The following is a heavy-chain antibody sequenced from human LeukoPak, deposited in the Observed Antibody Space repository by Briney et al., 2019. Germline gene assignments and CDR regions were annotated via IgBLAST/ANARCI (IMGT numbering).Heavy chain of an antibody. CDR3: ARDLRYCSSASCSENGAFDI. Sequence: GALRLSCAASGFTFSDYYMSWIRQAPGKGLEWVSYISSSSSYTNYADSVKGRFTISRDNARNSLFLQMNSLRAEDTAVYYCARDLRYCSSASCSENGAFDIWGQGTMVTVSS. V-gene: IGHV3-11*06. J-gene: IGHJ3*02. D-gene: IGHD2-2*01. CDR2: ISSSSSYT. CDR1: GFTFSDYY.